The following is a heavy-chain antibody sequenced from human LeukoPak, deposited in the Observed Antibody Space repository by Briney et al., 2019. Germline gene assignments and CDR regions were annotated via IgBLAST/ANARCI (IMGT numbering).Heavy chain of an antibody. V-gene: IGHV4-4*07. CDR1: GGSISSYY. J-gene: IGHJ4*02. CDR2: IYTSGST. Sequence: PSETLSLTCTVSGGSISSYYWSWIRQPAGKGLEWIGRIYTSGSTNYNPSLKSRVTMSVDTSKNQFSLKLSSVTAADTAVYYCAAPGHWNDDALIHWGQGTLVTVSS. D-gene: IGHD1-1*01. CDR3: AAPGHWNDDALIH.